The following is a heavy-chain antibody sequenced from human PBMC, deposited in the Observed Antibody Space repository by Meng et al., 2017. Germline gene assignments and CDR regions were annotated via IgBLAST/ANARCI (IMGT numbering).Heavy chain of an antibody. V-gene: IGHV3-7*03. CDR1: GFSFSSNW. Sequence: GESLKISCAASGFSFSSNWMSWVRQAPGKGLEWVANIRKDGSEKHYVDSVKGRFTISRDNAKNSLYLQMNSLRTEDTALYYCAKSDYYYDSSGYWDYYYGMDVWGQGTTVTVSS. J-gene: IGHJ6*02. CDR3: AKSDYYYDSSGYWDYYYGMDV. CDR2: IRKDGSEK. D-gene: IGHD3-22*01.